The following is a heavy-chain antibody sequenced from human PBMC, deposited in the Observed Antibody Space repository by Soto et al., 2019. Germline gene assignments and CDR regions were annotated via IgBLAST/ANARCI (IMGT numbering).Heavy chain of an antibody. J-gene: IGHJ4*02. V-gene: IGHV4-39*01. D-gene: IGHD3-16*01. Sequence: PSETLSLTCTVSGGSISSSSYYWGWIRQPPGKGLEWIGSIYYSGSTYYNPSLKSRVTISVDTSKNQFSLKLSSVTAADTAVYYCARLGGGCNYAPTPAIYDWGKGTLVTVSS. CDR3: ARLGGGCNYAPTPAIYD. CDR1: GGSISSSSYY. CDR2: IYYSGST.